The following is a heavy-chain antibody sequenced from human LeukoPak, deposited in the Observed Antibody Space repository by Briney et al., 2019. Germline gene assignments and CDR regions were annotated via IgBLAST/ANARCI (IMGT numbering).Heavy chain of an antibody. Sequence: PSETLSLTCTVSGGSISSSSYYWGWIRQPPGKGLEWIGSIYYSGSTYYNPSLKSRVTISVDTSKNQFSLKLSSVTAADTAVYYCARHGQLVRSRYFDYWGQGTLVTVSS. CDR1: GGSISSSSYY. CDR3: ARHGQLVRSRYFDY. J-gene: IGHJ4*02. D-gene: IGHD6-6*01. CDR2: IYYSGST. V-gene: IGHV4-39*01.